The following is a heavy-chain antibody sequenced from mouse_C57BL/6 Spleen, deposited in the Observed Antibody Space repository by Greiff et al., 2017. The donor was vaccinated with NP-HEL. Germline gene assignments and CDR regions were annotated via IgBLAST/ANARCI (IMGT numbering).Heavy chain of an antibody. V-gene: IGHV1-69*01. CDR1: GYTFTSYW. D-gene: IGHD2-4*01. CDR2: IDPSDSYT. CDR3: ATGDYGFAY. J-gene: IGHJ3*01. Sequence: VQLQQPGAELVMPGASVKLSCKASGYTFTSYWMHWVKQRPGQGLEWIGEIDPSDSYTNYNQKFKGKSTLTVDKSSSTAYMQLSSLTSEDSAVYYCATGDYGFAYWGQGTLVTVSA.